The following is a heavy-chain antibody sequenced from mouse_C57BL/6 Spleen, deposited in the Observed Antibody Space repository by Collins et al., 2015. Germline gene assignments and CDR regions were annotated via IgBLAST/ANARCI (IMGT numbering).Heavy chain of an antibody. J-gene: IGHJ4*01. CDR2: IWAGGST. CDR1: GFSLTSYG. V-gene: IGHV2-9*02. CDR3: ARSFGSMITTDYYAMDY. Sequence: QVQLKESGPGLVAPSQSLSITCTVSGFSLTSYGVHWVRQPPGKGLEWLGVIWAGGSTNYNSALMSRLSISKDNSKSQVFLKMNSLQTDDTAMYYCARSFGSMITTDYYAMDYWGQGTSVTVSS. D-gene: IGHD2-4*01.